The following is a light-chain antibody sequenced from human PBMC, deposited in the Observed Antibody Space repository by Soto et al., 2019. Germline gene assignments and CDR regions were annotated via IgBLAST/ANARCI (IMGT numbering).Light chain of an antibody. CDR3: QQRSSWPIT. CDR2: GAS. V-gene: IGKV3-11*01. CDR1: QSVTSN. Sequence: EIVMTQSRSTLSVSPGCRSTLTCRGSQSVTSNLAWYQQKPGQAPRLLIYGASTRATGIPARFSGSGSGADFTLTISTLEPEDFAVYYCQQRSSWPITFGQGTRLEI. J-gene: IGKJ5*01.